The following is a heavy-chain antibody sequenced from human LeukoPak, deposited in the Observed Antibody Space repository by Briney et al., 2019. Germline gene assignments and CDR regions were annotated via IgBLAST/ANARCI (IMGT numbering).Heavy chain of an antibody. CDR3: AKSTMIVVVIPPFDY. CDR1: GFTFSSYA. CDR2: ISGSGGST. J-gene: IGHJ4*02. D-gene: IGHD3-22*01. Sequence: GGSLRLSCAASGFTFSSYAMSWARQAPGKGLEWVSAISGSGGSTYYADSVKGRFTISRDNSKNTLYLQMNSLRADDTAVYYCAKSTMIVVVIPPFDYWGQGTLVTVSS. V-gene: IGHV3-23*01.